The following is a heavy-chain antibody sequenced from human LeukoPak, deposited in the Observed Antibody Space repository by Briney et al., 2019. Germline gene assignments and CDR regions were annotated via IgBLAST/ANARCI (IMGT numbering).Heavy chain of an antibody. Sequence: GGSLRLSCVASGFTFSSYWMSWVRQAAGKGLEWVANIKQDGSEKYYVDSVKGRFTISRDNAKNSLYLQMNSLRAEDTAVYYCARSLRVRGVPDYMDVWGKGTTVTISS. D-gene: IGHD3-10*01. J-gene: IGHJ6*03. CDR2: IKQDGSEK. V-gene: IGHV3-7*03. CDR1: GFTFSSYW. CDR3: ARSLRVRGVPDYMDV.